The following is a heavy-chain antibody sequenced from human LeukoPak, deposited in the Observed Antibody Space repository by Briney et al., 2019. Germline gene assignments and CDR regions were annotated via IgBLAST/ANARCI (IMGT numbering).Heavy chain of an antibody. Sequence: ASVKVSCKTSGGTISRYAISWVRQAPGQGLEWMGRFIPIFGTANYALKFQGRVSITTDESTSTAYMELSSLRSDDTAVYYCARDLGISGTYDNYCFDHWGQGTLVTVSS. J-gene: IGHJ4*02. V-gene: IGHV1-69*05. CDR2: FIPIFGTA. CDR1: GGTISRYA. D-gene: IGHD1-20*01. CDR3: ARDLGISGTYDNYCFDH.